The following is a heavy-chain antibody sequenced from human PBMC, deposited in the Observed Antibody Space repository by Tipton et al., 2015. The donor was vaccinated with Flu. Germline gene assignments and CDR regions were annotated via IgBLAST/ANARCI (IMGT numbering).Heavy chain of an antibody. Sequence: TLSLTCGVSGYSISSDYYWGWIRQPPGKGLEWIGTIYHSGSTYYNPSLESRVTISVDTSKNQFSLKLTSVTAADTAVYYCARVTPLYGDYVSFDHWGQGTLVTVSS. CDR3: ARVTPLYGDYVSFDH. J-gene: IGHJ4*02. D-gene: IGHD4-17*01. V-gene: IGHV4-38-2*01. CDR2: IYHSGST. CDR1: GYSISSDYY.